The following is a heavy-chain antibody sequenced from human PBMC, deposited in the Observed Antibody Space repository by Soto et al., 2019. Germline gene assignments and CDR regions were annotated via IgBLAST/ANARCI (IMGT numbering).Heavy chain of an antibody. CDR3: ARDQCYVGFDY. Sequence: EVQLVESGGGLVQPGGSLRLSCAASGFTFSRYWLHWVRQVPGKGLVWVSRLNSDGSSTNYADSVKGRFTISRDNAKNTLYLQMNSLRVEYTAVYYCARDQCYVGFDYWGQGTLVTVSS. V-gene: IGHV3-74*01. D-gene: IGHD2-15*01. J-gene: IGHJ4*02. CDR1: GFTFSRYW. CDR2: LNSDGSST.